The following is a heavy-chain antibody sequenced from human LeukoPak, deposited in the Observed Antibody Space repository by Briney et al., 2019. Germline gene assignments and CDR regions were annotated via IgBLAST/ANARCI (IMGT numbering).Heavy chain of an antibody. CDR1: GFTFSSYW. J-gene: IGHJ4*02. V-gene: IGHV3-74*01. CDR3: ARASTTVPNLLDY. Sequence: GGSLRLSCAASGFTFSSYWMHWVRQTPGKGLVWVSRINGDGGDTLYADSVKGRFTISRDNSKNTLYLQTSSLGVDDTAVYYCARASTTVPNLLDYWGQGALVSVSS. CDR2: INGDGGDT. D-gene: IGHD4-17*01.